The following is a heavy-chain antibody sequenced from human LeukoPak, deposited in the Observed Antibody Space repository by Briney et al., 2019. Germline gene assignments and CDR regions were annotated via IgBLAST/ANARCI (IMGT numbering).Heavy chain of an antibody. Sequence: GGSLRLSCVASGFTFSDHYMRWLRQAPGKGLDWVSYIGSSVTSIYYADSVKGRFTISRDNANNSLYLQMNSLRAEDTAVYYCARGALNCVDPWGQGTLVTVSS. CDR2: IGSSVTSI. J-gene: IGHJ5*02. V-gene: IGHV3-11*01. CDR1: GFTFSDHY. CDR3: ARGALNCVDP.